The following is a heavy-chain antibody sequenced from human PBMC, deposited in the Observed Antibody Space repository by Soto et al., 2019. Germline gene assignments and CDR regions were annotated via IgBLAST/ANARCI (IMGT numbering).Heavy chain of an antibody. J-gene: IGHJ5*02. V-gene: IGHV6-1*01. D-gene: IGHD6-19*01. CDR2: TYYRSKWFN. CDR3: AREGRLAASIVHNWFDP. Sequence: SQTLSLTCAISGDSVSSNSAAWNWIRQSPSRGLEWLGRTYYRSKWFNNYALSVKGRITINPDTSKNQFSLQLNSVTPEDTAVNYCAREGRLAASIVHNWFDPWGQGTLVTVSS. CDR1: GDSVSSNSAA.